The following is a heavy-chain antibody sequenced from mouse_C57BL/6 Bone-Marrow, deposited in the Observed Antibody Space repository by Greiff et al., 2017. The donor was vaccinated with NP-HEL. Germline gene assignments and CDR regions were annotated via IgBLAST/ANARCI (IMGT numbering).Heavy chain of an antibody. V-gene: IGHV3-6*01. J-gene: IGHJ2*01. CDR2: ISYDGSN. CDR3: ARGGYLDY. CDR1: GYSITSGYY. Sequence: EVKLQESGPGLVKPSQSLSLTCSVTGYSITSGYYWNWIRQFPGNKLEWMGYISYDGSNNYNPSLKNRISITRDTSKNQCFLKLNSVTTEDTATYYCARGGYLDYWGQGTTLTVSS.